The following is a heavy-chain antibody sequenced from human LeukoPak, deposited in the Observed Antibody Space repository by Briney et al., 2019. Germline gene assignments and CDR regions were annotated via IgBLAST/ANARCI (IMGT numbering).Heavy chain of an antibody. CDR3: ASGFTAAGTHY. CDR1: GFTFDDYA. J-gene: IGHJ4*02. CDR2: ISWNSGSI. D-gene: IGHD6-13*01. V-gene: IGHV3-9*01. Sequence: PGRSLRLSCAASGFTFDDYAMHWVRQAPGKGLEWVSGISWNSGSIGYADSVKGRFTISRDNAKNSLYLQMNSLRAEDTALYYCASGFTAAGTHYWGQGTLVTVSS.